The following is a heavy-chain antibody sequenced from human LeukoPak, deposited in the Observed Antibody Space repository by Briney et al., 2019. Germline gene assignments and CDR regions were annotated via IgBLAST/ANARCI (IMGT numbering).Heavy chain of an antibody. V-gene: IGHV3-21*01. J-gene: IGHJ4*02. D-gene: IGHD5-18*01. CDR1: GFTFSSYG. CDR2: ISSSSSYI. Sequence: PGGSLRLSCAASGFTFSSYGMNWVRQAPGKGLEWVSSISSSSSYIYYADSVKGRFTISRDNAKNSLYLQMSSLRAEDTAVYYCARDGQGYSYLDYWGQGTLVTVSS. CDR3: ARDGQGYSYLDY.